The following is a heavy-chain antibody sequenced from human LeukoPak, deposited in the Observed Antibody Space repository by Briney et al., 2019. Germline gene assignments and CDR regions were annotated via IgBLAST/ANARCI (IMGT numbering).Heavy chain of an antibody. CDR3: AKGEYYYDSSGYYCGFDY. D-gene: IGHD3-22*01. V-gene: IGHV3-23*01. CDR1: GFTFSSYA. Sequence: PGGSLRLSCAASGFTFSSYAMSWVRQAPGKGLEWVSAISGSGGSTYYADSVKGRFTISRDNSKNTLYLQMNSLRAEDTAVYYCAKGEYYYDSSGYYCGFDYWGQGTLVTVSS. CDR2: ISGSGGST. J-gene: IGHJ4*02.